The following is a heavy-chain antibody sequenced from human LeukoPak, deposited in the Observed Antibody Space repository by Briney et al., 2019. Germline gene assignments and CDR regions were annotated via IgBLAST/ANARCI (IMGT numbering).Heavy chain of an antibody. J-gene: IGHJ4*02. CDR3: AREYNYGFARYFDY. CDR2: ISGSGGST. D-gene: IGHD5-18*01. CDR1: GFTFSSYA. V-gene: IGHV3-23*01. Sequence: PGGSLRLSCAASGFTFSSYAMSWARQAPGKGLEWVSAISGSGGSTYYADSVKGRFTISRDNSKNTLYLQMNSLRAKDTAVYYCAREYNYGFARYFDYWGQGTLVTVSS.